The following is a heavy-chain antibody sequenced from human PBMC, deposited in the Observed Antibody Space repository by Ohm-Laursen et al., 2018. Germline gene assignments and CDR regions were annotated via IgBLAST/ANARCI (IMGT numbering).Heavy chain of an antibody. Sequence: EATVKISCKASGYTFTSYGISWVRQAPGQGLEWMGWISAYNGNTNYAQKLQGRVTMTTDTSTSTAYMELRSLRSDDTAVYYCARAGTTGRDWFDPWGQGTLVTVSS. CDR1: GYTFTSYG. CDR2: ISAYNGNT. V-gene: IGHV1-18*01. J-gene: IGHJ5*02. D-gene: IGHD1-7*01. CDR3: ARAGTTGRDWFDP.